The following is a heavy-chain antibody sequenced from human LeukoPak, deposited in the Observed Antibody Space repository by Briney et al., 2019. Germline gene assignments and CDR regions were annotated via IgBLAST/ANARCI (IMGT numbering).Heavy chain of an antibody. Sequence: ASVKVSCKASGGTFGSYAISWVRQAPGQGLEWMGGIIPIFGTANYAQKFQGRVTITADESTSTAYMELSSLRSKDTAVYYCARLGYCSSTSCSDPWGQGTLVTVPS. D-gene: IGHD2-2*01. J-gene: IGHJ5*02. CDR1: GGTFGSYA. CDR2: IIPIFGTA. CDR3: ARLGYCSSTSCSDP. V-gene: IGHV1-69*13.